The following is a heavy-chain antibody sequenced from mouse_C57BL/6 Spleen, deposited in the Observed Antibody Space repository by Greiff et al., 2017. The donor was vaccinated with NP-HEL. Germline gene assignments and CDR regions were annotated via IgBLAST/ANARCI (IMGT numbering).Heavy chain of an antibody. CDR1: GYTFTSYW. CDR2: INPSSGYT. J-gene: IGHJ3*01. Sequence: LVESGAELAKPGASVKLSCKASGYTFTSYWMHWVKQRPGQGLEWIGYINPSSGYTKYNQKFKDKATLTAAKSSSTAYMQLSSLTYEDAAVYYCARASDMAYWGQGTLVTVSA. CDR3: ARASDMAY. V-gene: IGHV1-7*01.